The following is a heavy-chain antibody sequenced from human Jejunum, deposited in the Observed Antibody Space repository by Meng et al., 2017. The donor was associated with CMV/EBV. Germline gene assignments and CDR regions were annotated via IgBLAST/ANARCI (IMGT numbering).Heavy chain of an antibody. CDR3: AKSVSEGLDI. Sequence: CAASGLTFSSYAMHWVRKSPVRGLEWVAFIRHDGSDKYYADSAKGRFTVSRDNSKNTLYLQMNSLRAEDTALYYCAKSVSEGLDIWGQGTMVTVSS. D-gene: IGHD5/OR15-5a*01. CDR1: GLTFSSYA. V-gene: IGHV3-30*02. J-gene: IGHJ3*02. CDR2: IRHDGSDK.